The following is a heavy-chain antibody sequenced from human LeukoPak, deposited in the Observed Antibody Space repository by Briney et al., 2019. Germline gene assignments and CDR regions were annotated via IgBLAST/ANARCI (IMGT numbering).Heavy chain of an antibody. CDR1: GYSISSGSYY. CDR2: IYTSGST. Sequence: SETLSLTCTVSGYSISSGSYYWSWIRQPAGKGLEWIGRIYTSGSTNYNPSLKSRVTISVDTSKNQFSLKLSSVTAADTAVYYCAREAVSLEGHDYWGQGTLVTVSS. J-gene: IGHJ4*02. CDR3: AREAVSLEGHDY. D-gene: IGHD1-1*01. V-gene: IGHV4-61*02.